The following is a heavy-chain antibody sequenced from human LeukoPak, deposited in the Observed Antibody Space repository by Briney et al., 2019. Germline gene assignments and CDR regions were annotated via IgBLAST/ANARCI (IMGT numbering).Heavy chain of an antibody. J-gene: IGHJ5*02. V-gene: IGHV4-38-2*01. CDR2: IYHSGST. Sequence: SETLSLTCAVSGYSISSGYYWGWIRQPPGKGLEWIGSIYHSGSTYYNPSLKSRVTISVDTSKNQFSLKLSSVTAADTAVYYCARHRSEYQLLYDRWFDPWGQGTLVTVSS. CDR1: GYSISSGYY. D-gene: IGHD2-2*02. CDR3: ARHRSEYQLLYDRWFDP.